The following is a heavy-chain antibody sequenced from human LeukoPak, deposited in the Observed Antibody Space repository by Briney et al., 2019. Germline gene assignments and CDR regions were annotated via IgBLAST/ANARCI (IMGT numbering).Heavy chain of an antibody. CDR3: AKDALRGYDSSGGWFDP. D-gene: IGHD3-22*01. CDR2: ISYDGSNK. J-gene: IGHJ5*02. CDR1: GFTFSSYG. V-gene: IGHV3-30*18. Sequence: WGSLRLSCAASGFTFSSYGMHWVRQAPGKGLEWVAVISYDGSNKYYADSVKGRFTISRDNSKNTLYLQMNSLRAEDTAVYYCAKDALRGYDSSGGWFDPWGQGTLVTVSS.